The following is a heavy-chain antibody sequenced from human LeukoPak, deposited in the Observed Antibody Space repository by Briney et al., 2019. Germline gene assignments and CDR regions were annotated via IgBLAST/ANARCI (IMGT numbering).Heavy chain of an antibody. Sequence: GGSLRLSCAASGFTFSDYWMHWVRQAPGKGLVWVSYTNGDGSDTTYADSVKGRFTISRDNAKNTLFLQMNSLRDEDTAVYYCTRDQDGLPTLDYWGLGTLVTVSP. CDR1: GFTFSDYW. J-gene: IGHJ4*02. CDR3: TRDQDGLPTLDY. V-gene: IGHV3-74*03. D-gene: IGHD3-16*01. CDR2: TNGDGSDT.